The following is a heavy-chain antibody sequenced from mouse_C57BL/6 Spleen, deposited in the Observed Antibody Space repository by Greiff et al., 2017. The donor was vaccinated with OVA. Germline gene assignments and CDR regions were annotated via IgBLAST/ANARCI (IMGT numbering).Heavy chain of an antibody. CDR1: GYTFTSYW. CDR3: ARGAHYSKRFAY. V-gene: IGHV1-69*01. J-gene: IGHJ3*01. Sequence: VQLQQPGAELVMPGASVKLSCKASGYTFTSYWMHWVKQRPGQGLEWIGEIDPSDSYTNYNQKFKGKSTLTVDKSSSTAYMQLSSLTSEDTAVYYCARGAHYSKRFAYWGQGTLVTVSA. CDR2: IDPSDSYT. D-gene: IGHD2-5*01.